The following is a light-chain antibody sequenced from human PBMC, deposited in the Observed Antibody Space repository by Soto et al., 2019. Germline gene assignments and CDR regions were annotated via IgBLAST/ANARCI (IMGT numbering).Light chain of an antibody. CDR2: EVS. J-gene: IGLJ3*02. Sequence: QSALTQPASVSGSPGQSITISCAGTNSDIGAYNFVSWYQQLPGKAPKLIIYEVSHRPSGISNRFSGSKSGNSASLSISGLQPDDESYYYYSSYRSSSTPVFGGGTKLTVL. CDR1: NSDIGAYNF. CDR3: SSYRSSSTPV. V-gene: IGLV2-14*01.